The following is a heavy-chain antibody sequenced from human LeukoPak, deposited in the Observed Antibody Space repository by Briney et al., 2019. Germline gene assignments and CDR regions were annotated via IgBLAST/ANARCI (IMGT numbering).Heavy chain of an antibody. V-gene: IGHV3-7*01. Sequence: GGSLRLSCAASGFTLGGYWMSWVRPAPGKGLEWVATLKNDGREQFYVDSVKGRFTISRDNVKNSLSLQMDSLSAEDTAVYYCTTDDSTFWGQGTLVTVSS. CDR3: TTDDSTF. J-gene: IGHJ4*02. D-gene: IGHD3-22*01. CDR2: LKNDGREQ. CDR1: GFTLGGYW.